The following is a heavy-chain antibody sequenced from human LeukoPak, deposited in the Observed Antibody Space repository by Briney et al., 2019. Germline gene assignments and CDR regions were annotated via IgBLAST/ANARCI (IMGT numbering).Heavy chain of an antibody. J-gene: IGHJ4*02. Sequence: ASVKVSCKASGGTFSSYAISWVRQAPGQGLEWMGGIIPIFGTANYAQKFQGRVTITADKSTSTAYMELSSLRSEDTAVYYCAREVQLWPYFDYWGQGTLVTVSS. D-gene: IGHD5-18*01. V-gene: IGHV1-69*06. CDR3: AREVQLWPYFDY. CDR2: IIPIFGTA. CDR1: GGTFSSYA.